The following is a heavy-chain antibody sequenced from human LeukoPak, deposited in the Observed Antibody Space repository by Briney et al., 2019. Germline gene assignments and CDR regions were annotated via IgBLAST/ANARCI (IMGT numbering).Heavy chain of an antibody. CDR3: ARVSIEAYCGGDCYSPYFDY. CDR1: GFTFRNAG. CDR2: IWYDGSNE. Sequence: GGSLRLSCAVSGFTFRNAGMNWVRQAPGKGLEWVAIIWYDGSNEYYGDSVKGRFIISRDDSRNTLYLQMNSLRAEDTAVYYCARVSIEAYCGGDCYSPYFDYWGQGTLVTVSS. V-gene: IGHV3-33*01. D-gene: IGHD2-21*02. J-gene: IGHJ4*02.